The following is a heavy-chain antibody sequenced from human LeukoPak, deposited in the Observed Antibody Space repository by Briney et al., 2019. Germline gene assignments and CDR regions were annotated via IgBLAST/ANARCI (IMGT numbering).Heavy chain of an antibody. Sequence: GGSLRLSCAASGFTFSSYWMSWVRQAPGKGLEWVANIQRGGNEKYYVNYVKGRFTISRDNAKNSLYLQMNSLRVDDTAVYYCARFRTYGIDYWGQGTLVTVSS. V-gene: IGHV3-7*01. CDR2: IQRGGNEK. CDR3: ARFRTYGIDY. D-gene: IGHD4-17*01. CDR1: GFTFSSYW. J-gene: IGHJ4*02.